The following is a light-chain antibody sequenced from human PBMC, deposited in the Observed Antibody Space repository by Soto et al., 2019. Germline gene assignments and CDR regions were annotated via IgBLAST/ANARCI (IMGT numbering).Light chain of an antibody. V-gene: IGKV1-33*01. J-gene: IGKJ2*01. CDR3: QQYDNLPRYT. CDR2: DAS. CDR1: QDISNY. Sequence: DIQMTQSPSSLSASVGDRVTITCQASQDISNYLNWYQQKPGKAPKLLIYDASNLETGVPSRFSGSGSRTDFTFTISSLQPEDIATYYCQQYDNLPRYTFGPGTKLEIK.